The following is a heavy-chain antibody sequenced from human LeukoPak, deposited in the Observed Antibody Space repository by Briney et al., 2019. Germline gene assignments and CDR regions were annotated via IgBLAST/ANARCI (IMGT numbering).Heavy chain of an antibody. Sequence: GGSLRLSCAASGFSFSRFGLHWVRQAPGKGLEWMAFIRDNGNTRYYADSVKGRFTVSRDNSKNTLYLQMNSLRAEDTAVYYCARDEQWLFDYWGQGTLVTVSS. J-gene: IGHJ4*02. V-gene: IGHV3-30*02. CDR2: IRDNGNTR. CDR1: GFSFSRFG. CDR3: ARDEQWLFDY. D-gene: IGHD6-19*01.